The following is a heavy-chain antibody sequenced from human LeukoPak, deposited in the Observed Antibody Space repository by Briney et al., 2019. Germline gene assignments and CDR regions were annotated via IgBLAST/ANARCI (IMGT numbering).Heavy chain of an antibody. CDR1: GFTFDDYA. CDR3: AKSAEATPIYYFDY. Sequence: PSRSLRLSCAASGFTFDDYAMHWVRQAPGKGLEWVSGISWNSGSIGYADSVKGRFTISRDNAKNSLYLQMNSLRAEDTALYYCAKSAEATPIYYFDYWGQGTLVTVSS. CDR2: ISWNSGSI. D-gene: IGHD1-26*01. V-gene: IGHV3-9*01. J-gene: IGHJ4*02.